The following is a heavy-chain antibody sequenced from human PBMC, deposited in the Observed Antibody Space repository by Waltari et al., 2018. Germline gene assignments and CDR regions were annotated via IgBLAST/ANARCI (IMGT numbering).Heavy chain of an antibody. V-gene: IGHV1-69*01. CDR1: GGTFSSYA. Sequence: QVQLVQSGAEVKKPGSSVKVSCKASGGTFSSYAISWVRQAPGQGLEWMGGFIPILGTANYAQKFQGRVTITADESTSTAYMELSSLRSEDTAVYYCARSGIVLMVYAIPGAFDIWGQGTMVTVSS. CDR3: ARSGIVLMVYAIPGAFDI. D-gene: IGHD2-8*01. CDR2: FIPILGTA. J-gene: IGHJ3*02.